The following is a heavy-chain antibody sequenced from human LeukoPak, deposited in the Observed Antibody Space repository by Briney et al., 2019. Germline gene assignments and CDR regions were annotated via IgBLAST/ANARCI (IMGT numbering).Heavy chain of an antibody. CDR1: GGSFSGYY. D-gene: IGHD1-1*01. CDR2: INHSGST. J-gene: IGHJ4*02. CDR3: ARSTGTTEGYFDY. Sequence: PSETLSLTCAVYGGSFSGYYWSWIRQPPGKGLEWIGEINHSGSTNYNPSLKSRVTISVDTSKNQFSLKLSSMTAADTAVYYCARSTGTTEGYFDYWGQGTLVTVSS. V-gene: IGHV4-34*01.